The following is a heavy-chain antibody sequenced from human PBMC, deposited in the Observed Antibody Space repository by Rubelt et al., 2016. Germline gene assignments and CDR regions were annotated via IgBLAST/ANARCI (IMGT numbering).Heavy chain of an antibody. CDR3: ARGLRGPDF. J-gene: IGHJ1*01. D-gene: IGHD3-10*01. CDR1: GFIFTNYW. Sequence: EVRLVESGGDLVQPGGSLRLSCATSGFIFTNYWMHWVRQAPGKGLVWVSRVNMVGVNAVYADSVKGRFTASKDKATNTLHLQMDSLSVDDTAVYYCARGLRGPDFWGQGTVVTVSS. CDR2: VNMVGVNA. V-gene: IGHV3-74*01.